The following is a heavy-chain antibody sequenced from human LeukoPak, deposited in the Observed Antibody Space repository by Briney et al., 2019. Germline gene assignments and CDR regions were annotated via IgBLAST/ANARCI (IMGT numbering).Heavy chain of an antibody. V-gene: IGHV3-23*01. CDR2: ISGSGGST. CDR1: GFTFSSYD. D-gene: IGHD3-16*01. J-gene: IGHJ4*02. Sequence: HSGGSLRLSCAASGFTFSSYDMSWVRQAPGKGLEWVSTISGSGGSTYYADSVKGRFTISRDNSKNTLYLQMNSLRAEDTAVYYCARVRAPLWGKDYWGQGTLVTISS. CDR3: ARVRAPLWGKDY.